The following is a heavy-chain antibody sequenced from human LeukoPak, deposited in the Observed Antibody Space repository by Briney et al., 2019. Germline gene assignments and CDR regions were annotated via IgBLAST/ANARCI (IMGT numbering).Heavy chain of an antibody. V-gene: IGHV3-30-3*01. CDR3: ARDLAVAGSDFYYYYGMDV. CDR1: GFTFSSYA. CDR2: ISYDGSNK. Sequence: GGSLRLSCAASGFTFSSYAMHWVRQAPGKGLEWVAVISYDGSNKYYADSVKGRFTISRDNSKSTLYLQMNSLRAEDTAVYYCARDLAVAGSDFYYYYGMDVWDQGTTVTVSS. J-gene: IGHJ6*02. D-gene: IGHD6-19*01.